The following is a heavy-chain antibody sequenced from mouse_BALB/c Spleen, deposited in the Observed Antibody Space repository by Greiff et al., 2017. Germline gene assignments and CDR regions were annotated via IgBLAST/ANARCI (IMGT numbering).Heavy chain of an antibody. CDR3: ADGYYGGFAY. J-gene: IGHJ3*01. CDR1: GFTFSSYA. D-gene: IGHD2-3*01. Sequence: EVHLVESGGGLVKPGGSLKLSCAASGFTFSSYAMSWVRQTPEKRLEWVASISSGGSTYYPDSVKGRFTISRDNARNILYLQMSSLRSEDTAMYYCADGYYGGFAYWGQGTLVTVSA. V-gene: IGHV5-6-5*01. CDR2: ISSGGST.